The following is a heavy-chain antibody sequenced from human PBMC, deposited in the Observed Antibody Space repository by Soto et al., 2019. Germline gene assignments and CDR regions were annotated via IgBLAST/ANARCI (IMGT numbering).Heavy chain of an antibody. CDR3: AREGTYCSGGSCYPHFDY. J-gene: IGHJ4*02. D-gene: IGHD2-15*01. Sequence: PGGSLRLSCAASGFTFSSYGMHWVRQAPGKGLEWVAVISYDGSNKYYADSVKGRFTISRDNSKNTLYLQMNSLRAEDTAVYYCAREGTYCSGGSCYPHFDYWGQGTLVTVSS. CDR1: GFTFSSYG. V-gene: IGHV3-30*03. CDR2: ISYDGSNK.